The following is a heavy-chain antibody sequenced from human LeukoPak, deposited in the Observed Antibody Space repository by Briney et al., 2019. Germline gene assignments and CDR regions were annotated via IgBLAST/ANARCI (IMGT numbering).Heavy chain of an antibody. CDR2: IYYSGST. D-gene: IGHD3-10*01. J-gene: IGHJ6*02. CDR1: GGSISSYY. V-gene: IGHV4-59*01. CDR3: ASRGRRYGMDV. Sequence: SETLSLTCTVSGGSISSYYWSWIRQPPGKGLEWIGYIYYSGSTNYNPPLKSRVTISVDTSKNQFSLKLSSVTAADTAVYYCASRGRRYGMDVWGQGTTVTVSS.